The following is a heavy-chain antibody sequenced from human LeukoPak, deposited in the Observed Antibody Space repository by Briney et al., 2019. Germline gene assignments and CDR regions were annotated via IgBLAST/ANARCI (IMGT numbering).Heavy chain of an antibody. CDR1: GYTFTRYY. CDR2: INSTTGST. D-gene: IGHD3-22*01. Sequence: ASVKVSCKASGYTFTRYYMHWVRQAPGQGLEWMGIINSTTGSTNYAQKLQGRVTMTRDTSTNTVYMDLSSLRSEDTAGYYCARVVSTAYSDYWGQGTLVTVSS. J-gene: IGHJ4*02. V-gene: IGHV1-46*03. CDR3: ARVVSTAYSDY.